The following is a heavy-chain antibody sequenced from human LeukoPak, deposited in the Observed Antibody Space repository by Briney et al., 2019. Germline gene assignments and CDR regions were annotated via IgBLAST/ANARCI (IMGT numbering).Heavy chain of an antibody. CDR1: GDSISTFY. V-gene: IGHV4-59*01. D-gene: IGHD6-19*01. CDR3: ARGYGRRQWLVGY. Sequence: PSETLSLTCTVSGDSISTFYWNWIRQPPGKGLEWIGYIFDGGNTNYNPSLKSRVTISVDTSKNQFSLNLTPVTAADTAVYYCARGYGRRQWLVGYWGQGTLVTVSS. J-gene: IGHJ4*02. CDR2: IFDGGNT.